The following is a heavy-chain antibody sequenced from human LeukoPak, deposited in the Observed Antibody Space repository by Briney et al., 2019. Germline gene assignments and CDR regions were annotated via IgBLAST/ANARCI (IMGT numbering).Heavy chain of an antibody. J-gene: IGHJ3*01. CDR2: IKKDGSED. CDR1: GFTLNSYL. D-gene: IGHD1-14*01. Sequence: PGGSLRLSCAASGFTLNSYLMSWVRQAPGRGLEWVANIKKDGSEDSYLDSVKGRFTVSRDNAKNSLFLQMNSLRGEDTAVYYCARSNPNRNALDLWGQGTMVTISS. CDR3: ARSNPNRNALDL. V-gene: IGHV3-7*01.